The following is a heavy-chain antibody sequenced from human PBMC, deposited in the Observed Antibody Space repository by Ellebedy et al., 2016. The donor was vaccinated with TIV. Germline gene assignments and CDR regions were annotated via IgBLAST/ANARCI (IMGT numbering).Heavy chain of an antibody. CDR1: GYTFTSYD. CDR2: MNPNSGNT. Sequence: AASVKVSCKASGYTFTSYDINWVRQATGQGLEWMGWMNPNSGNTGYAQKFRGRVTMTRNTSISTAYMELNSLRSEDTAVYYCARALTMVRGGGFDPWGQGTLVTVSS. D-gene: IGHD3-10*01. V-gene: IGHV1-8*01. CDR3: ARALTMVRGGGFDP. J-gene: IGHJ5*02.